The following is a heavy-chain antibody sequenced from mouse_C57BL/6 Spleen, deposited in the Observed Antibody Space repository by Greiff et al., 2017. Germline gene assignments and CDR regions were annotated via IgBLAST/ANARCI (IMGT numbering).Heavy chain of an antibody. CDR2: ISSGSSTI. CDR3: ARPGDSYGDY. D-gene: IGHD1-1*01. CDR1: GFTFSDYG. V-gene: IGHV5-17*01. J-gene: IGHJ2*01. Sequence: EVLLVESGGGLVKPGGSLKLSCAASGFTFSDYGMHWVRQAPEKGLEWVAYISSGSSTIYYADTVKGRYTISRDNDKNTLFLQMTSLRSEDKAMYYYARPGDSYGDYWGQGTTLTVSS.